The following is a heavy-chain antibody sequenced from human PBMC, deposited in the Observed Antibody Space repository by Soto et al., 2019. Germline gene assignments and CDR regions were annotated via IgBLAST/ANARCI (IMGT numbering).Heavy chain of an antibody. J-gene: IGHJ6*02. CDR3: ARDRGDTAMVTPFYYYYGMDV. CDR2: ISAYNGNT. D-gene: IGHD5-18*01. V-gene: IGHV1-18*04. Sequence: ASVKVSCKASGYTFTSYGISWVRQAPGQGLEWMGWISAYNGNTNYAQKLQGRVTMTTDTSTSTAYMELRSLRSDDTAVYYCARDRGDTAMVTPFYYYYGMDVWGQGTTVTVLL. CDR1: GYTFTSYG.